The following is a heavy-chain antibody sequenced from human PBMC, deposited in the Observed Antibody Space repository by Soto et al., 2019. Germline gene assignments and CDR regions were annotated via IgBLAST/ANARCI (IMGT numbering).Heavy chain of an antibody. J-gene: IGHJ6*02. Sequence: QVQLQQWGAGLLKPSETLSLTCAVYGGSFSGYYWSWIRQPPGKGLEWIGEINHSGNTNYNPSLNIRVTILVDTSKNQVSLKLSSVPAADTAVYYCARTGGMDVWGQGTTVTVSS. CDR3: ARTGGMDV. CDR1: GGSFSGYY. CDR2: INHSGNT. V-gene: IGHV4-34*01.